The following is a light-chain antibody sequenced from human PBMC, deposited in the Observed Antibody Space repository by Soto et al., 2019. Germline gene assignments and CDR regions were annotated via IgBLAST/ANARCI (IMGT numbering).Light chain of an antibody. J-gene: IGLJ2*01. CDR2: LDNDGSH. Sequence: QSVLTQSPSASASLGASVKLTCTLSGGHSSYAIAWHQQQPEKGPRYLMKLDNDGSHFKGDGIPDRFSGSSSGAERYLTISSLQSEDEADYFCQTWGTGIVVFGGGTKVTVL. CDR3: QTWGTGIVV. CDR1: GGHSSYA. V-gene: IGLV4-69*01.